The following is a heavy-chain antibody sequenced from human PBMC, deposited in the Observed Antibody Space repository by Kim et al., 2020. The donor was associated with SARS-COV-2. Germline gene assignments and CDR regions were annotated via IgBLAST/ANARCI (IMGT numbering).Heavy chain of an antibody. CDR3: AKPPSGIVVVLPIN. CDR1: GFTFSSYG. J-gene: IGHJ4*02. D-gene: IGHD3-22*01. V-gene: IGHV3-30*18. CDR2: ISYDGSNK. Sequence: GGSLRLSCAASGFTFSSYGMHWVRQAPGKGLEWVAVISYDGSNKYYADSVKGRFTISRDNSKNTLYLQMNSLRAEDTAVYYCAKPPSGIVVVLPINWGQGTLVTVSS.